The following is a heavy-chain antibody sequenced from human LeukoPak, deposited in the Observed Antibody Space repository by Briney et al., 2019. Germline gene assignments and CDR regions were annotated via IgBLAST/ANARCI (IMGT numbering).Heavy chain of an antibody. D-gene: IGHD6-6*01. Sequence: GGSLRLSCAASGFTFSSYAMSWVRQAPGKGLEWVSAISGSGGSTYYADSVKGRFTISRDNSKNTLYLQMNSLRAEDTAVYYGARNRGSSRYYYYYMDVWGKGTTVTVSS. CDR3: ARNRGSSRYYYYYMDV. V-gene: IGHV3-23*01. CDR1: GFTFSSYA. CDR2: ISGSGGST. J-gene: IGHJ6*03.